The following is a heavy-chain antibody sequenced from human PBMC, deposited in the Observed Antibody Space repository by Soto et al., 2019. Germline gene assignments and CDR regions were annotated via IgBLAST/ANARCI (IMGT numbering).Heavy chain of an antibody. D-gene: IGHD3-3*01. CDR3: ARDPVWSGYYTEGGEDYYYYGMDV. CDR2: IYTSGST. V-gene: IGHV4-4*07. J-gene: IGHJ6*02. CDR1: GGSIRSYY. Sequence: ETPSLTCTVSGGSIRSYYWSWIRQTDGKGLEWIGRIYTSGSTNYNPSLKSRVTMSVDTSKNQFSLKLSSVTAADTAVYYCARDPVWSGYYTEGGEDYYYYGMDVWGQGTTVTVSS.